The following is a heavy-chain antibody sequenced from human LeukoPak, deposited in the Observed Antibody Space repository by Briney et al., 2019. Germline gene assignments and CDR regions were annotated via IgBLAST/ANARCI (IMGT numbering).Heavy chain of an antibody. V-gene: IGHV4-59*08. CDR1: GGSMSSYY. CDR2: IYYSGST. D-gene: IGHD3-22*01. Sequence: LETLSLTCTVSGGSMSSYYWSWIRQPPGKGLEWIGYIYYSGSTNYNPSLKSRVTISVDTSKNQFSLKLSSVTAADTAVYYCARHRDSRSSDAFDIWGQGTMVTVSS. CDR3: ARHRDSRSSDAFDI. J-gene: IGHJ3*02.